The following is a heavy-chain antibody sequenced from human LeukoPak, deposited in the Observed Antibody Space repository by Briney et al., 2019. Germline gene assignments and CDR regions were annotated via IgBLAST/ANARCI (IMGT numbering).Heavy chain of an antibody. Sequence: GGSLRLSCAASGLTVSSNYVSWVRQAPGKGLEWVSSIYSGGSTYYADSVRGRFTISRDNSKNTLYLQMNSLRADDTAIYYCARGSSSGYLRVKLDYWGQGTPVTVSS. CDR2: IYSGGST. CDR1: GLTVSSNY. J-gene: IGHJ4*02. CDR3: ARGSSSGYLRVKLDY. D-gene: IGHD6-19*01. V-gene: IGHV3-53*01.